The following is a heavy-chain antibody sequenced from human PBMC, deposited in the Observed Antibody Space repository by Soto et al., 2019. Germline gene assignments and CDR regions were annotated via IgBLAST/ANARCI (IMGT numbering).Heavy chain of an antibody. J-gene: IGHJ6*02. CDR1: GYSFTSYW. V-gene: IGHV5-10-1*01. CDR2: IDPSDSYT. D-gene: IGHD6-13*01. CDR3: ARLVGVAAAEDYYYYGMDV. Sequence: PGESLKISCKGSGYSFTSYWISWVRQMPGKGLEWMGRIDPSDSYTNYSPSFQGHVTISADKSISTAYLQWSSLKASDTAMYYCARLVGVAAAEDYYYYGMDVWGQGTTVTVSS.